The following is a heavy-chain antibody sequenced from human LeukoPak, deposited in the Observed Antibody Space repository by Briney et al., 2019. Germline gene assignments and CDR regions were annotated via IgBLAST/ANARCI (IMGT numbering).Heavy chain of an antibody. CDR3: ARLIPGQLRNYMDV. CDR2: IYTSGST. Sequence: SETLSLTCTVSGGSISRYYWSWIRQPPGKGLEWIGYIYTSGSTNYNPSLKSRVTISVDTSKNQFSLKLSSVTAADTAVYYCARLIPGQLRNYMDVWGKGTTVTVSS. D-gene: IGHD2-2*01. J-gene: IGHJ6*03. CDR1: GGSISRYY. V-gene: IGHV4-4*09.